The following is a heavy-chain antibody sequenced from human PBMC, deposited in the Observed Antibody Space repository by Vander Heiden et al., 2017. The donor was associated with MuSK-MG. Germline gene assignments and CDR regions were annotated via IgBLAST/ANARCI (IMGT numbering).Heavy chain of an antibody. D-gene: IGHD3-10*01. CDR2: ISGYSGNT. CDR1: GYTFTSYG. CDR3: ARESYYGSGTYYE. Sequence: QVQLVQSGAEVKKPGASVKVSCTASGYTFTSYGISWVRQAPGQGLEWMGWISGYSGNTNYAQKFQGRVTMTTDTSTSTAYMELRSLTSDDTALYYCARESYYGSGTYYEWGQGTVGTVSS. J-gene: IGHJ4*02. V-gene: IGHV1-18*04.